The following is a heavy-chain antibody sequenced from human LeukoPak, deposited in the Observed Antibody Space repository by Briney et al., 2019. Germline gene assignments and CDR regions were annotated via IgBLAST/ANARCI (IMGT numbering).Heavy chain of an antibody. CDR3: ARGVSYSSGWYNRYYFDY. Sequence: SETLSLTCTVSGGSISSYYWSWIRQPAGKGLEWIGRIYTSGSTNYNPSLKSRVTISVDTSKNQFSLKLSSVTAADTAVYYCARGVSYSSGWYNRYYFDYWGQGTLVTVSS. D-gene: IGHD6-19*01. CDR1: GGSISSYY. V-gene: IGHV4-4*07. CDR2: IYTSGST. J-gene: IGHJ4*02.